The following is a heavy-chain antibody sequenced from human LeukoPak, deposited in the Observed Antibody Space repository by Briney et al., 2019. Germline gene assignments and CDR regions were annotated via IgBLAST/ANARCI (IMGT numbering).Heavy chain of an antibody. V-gene: IGHV4-39*07. J-gene: IGHJ4*02. CDR1: GDSLSSRTYY. Sequence: SETLSLTCTVSGDSLSSRTYYWGWVRHPPGKGLEWIGRINYSGTTYYNPSLKSRVTVSVDTSKNQFSLTLSSVTAADTAVYYCARVNIAVVPSTMFDYWGQGILVTVSS. CDR2: INYSGTT. D-gene: IGHD2-2*01. CDR3: ARVNIAVVPSTMFDY.